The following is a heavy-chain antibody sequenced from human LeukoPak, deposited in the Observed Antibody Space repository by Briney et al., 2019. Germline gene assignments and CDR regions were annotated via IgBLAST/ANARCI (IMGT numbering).Heavy chain of an antibody. CDR1: GFIFSNYA. J-gene: IGHJ4*02. CDR2: VSGSDDST. D-gene: IGHD5-12*01. Sequence: PRGSLRLSCAASGFIFSNYAMNWVRQAPGNGRKWGSAVSGSDDSTYYADSVKSRFTISRDNSKNTLYLQMNSVRAEDTAVYYCAKDLSHGGYDPFVYLQYFDYWGQGTLVTVSS. CDR3: AKDLSHGGYDPFVYLQYFDY. V-gene: IGHV3-23*01.